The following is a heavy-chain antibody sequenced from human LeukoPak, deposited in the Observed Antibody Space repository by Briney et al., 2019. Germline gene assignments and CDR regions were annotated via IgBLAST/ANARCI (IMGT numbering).Heavy chain of an antibody. Sequence: PSETLSLTCAVYGGSFSGYYWSWIRQPPGKGLEWIGEINHSGSTNYNPSLKSRVTISVDTSKNQFSLKLSSVTAADTAVYYCARGTRNSGSYWAPDFDYWGQGTLVTVSS. CDR3: ARGTRNSGSYWAPDFDY. CDR2: INHSGST. J-gene: IGHJ4*02. D-gene: IGHD1-26*01. V-gene: IGHV4-34*01. CDR1: GGSFSGYY.